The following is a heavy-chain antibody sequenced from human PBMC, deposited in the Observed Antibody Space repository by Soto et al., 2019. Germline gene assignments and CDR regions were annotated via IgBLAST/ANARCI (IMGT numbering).Heavy chain of an antibody. D-gene: IGHD4-17*01. J-gene: IGHJ6*02. CDR1: GFTFSSYA. CDR2: ISGSGGST. CDR3: AKGMDGDYRVLYYYCMDG. Sequence: EVQLLESGGGLVQPGGSLRLSCAASGFTFSSYAMSWVRQAPGKGLEWVSAISGSGGSTYYADSVKGRFTISRDNAKNTLYLQMNILSAEYTAVYYLAKGMDGDYRVLYYYCMDGWGQGTTVTVAS. V-gene: IGHV3-23*01.